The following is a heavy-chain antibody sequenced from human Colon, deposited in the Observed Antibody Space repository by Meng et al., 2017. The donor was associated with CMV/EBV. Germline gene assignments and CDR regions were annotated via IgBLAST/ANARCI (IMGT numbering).Heavy chain of an antibody. CDR2: INHSGYT. CDR1: GGSISSRNYY. V-gene: IGHV4-39*01. CDR3: ARQPGADY. J-gene: IGHJ4*02. D-gene: IGHD1-14*01. Sequence: SETLSLTCNVSGGSISSRNYYWVWIRQPPGKGLEWIGSINHSGYTYYNPSLKSRLIISADTPKNQFSLKVNSVTAADTAVYYCARQPGADYWGRGTLVTVS.